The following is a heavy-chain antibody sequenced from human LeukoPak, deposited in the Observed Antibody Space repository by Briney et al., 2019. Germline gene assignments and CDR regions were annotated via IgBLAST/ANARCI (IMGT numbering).Heavy chain of an antibody. J-gene: IGHJ4*02. V-gene: IGHV3-23*01. CDR2: ISGSGGST. Sequence: GGSLRLSCAASGFTFSSYAMSWVRQAPGKGLEWVSAISGSGGSTYYADSVKGRFTISRDNSKNTLYLQMNSLRAEDTAVYYCATTSYYDSSGYYYYWGQGTLVTVCS. D-gene: IGHD3-22*01. CDR3: ATTSYYDSSGYYYY. CDR1: GFTFSSYA.